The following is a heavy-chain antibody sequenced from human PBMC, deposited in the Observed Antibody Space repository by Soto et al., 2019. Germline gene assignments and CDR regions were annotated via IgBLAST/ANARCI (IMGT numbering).Heavy chain of an antibody. J-gene: IGHJ6*02. D-gene: IGHD5-18*01. CDR3: ARRGYSYGYYGMDV. V-gene: IGHV4-59*12. CDR2: VHYSGNP. Sequence: SETLSLTCTVSSGYISGYYWGWIRQPPGKGLEWIGYVHYSGNPNYSPSLKSRVTMSVDTSKNQFSLKLSSVTAADTAVYYCARRGYSYGYYGMDVWGQGTTVTVSS. CDR1: SGYISGYY.